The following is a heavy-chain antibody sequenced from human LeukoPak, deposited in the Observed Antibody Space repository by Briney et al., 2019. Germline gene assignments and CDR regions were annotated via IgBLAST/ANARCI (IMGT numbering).Heavy chain of an antibody. V-gene: IGHV3-23*01. CDR3: AKGWKGNLDY. J-gene: IGHJ4*02. D-gene: IGHD1-14*01. Sequence: GGSLRLSCAASGFSFSSNAMNWVRQAPGKGLEWVSAVSGSGGSTYYADSVKGRFTISRDNSKNTVYLQMNSLRAEHTALYYCAKGWKGNLDYWGQGTLVTVSS. CDR1: GFSFSSNA. CDR2: VSGSGGST.